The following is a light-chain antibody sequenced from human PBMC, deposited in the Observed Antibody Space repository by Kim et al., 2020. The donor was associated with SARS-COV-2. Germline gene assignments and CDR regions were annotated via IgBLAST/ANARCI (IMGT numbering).Light chain of an antibody. CDR2: QDS. V-gene: IGLV3-1*01. J-gene: IGLJ1*01. CDR3: NAWDSTSYV. CDR1: KLGDKY. Sequence: SYELTQPPSVSVSPGQTASITCSGDKLGDKYACWYQQKPGQSPVLVIYQDSKRPSGIPERFSGSNSGNTATLTISGTQAMDEADYYCNAWDSTSYVFGTG.